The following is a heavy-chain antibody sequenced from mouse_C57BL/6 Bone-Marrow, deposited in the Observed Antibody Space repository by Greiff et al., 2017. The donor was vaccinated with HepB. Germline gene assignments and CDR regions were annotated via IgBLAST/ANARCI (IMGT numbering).Heavy chain of an antibody. Sequence: QVQLQQPGAELVKPGASVKLSCKASGYTFTEYTIHWVKQRPGQGLEWIGWFYPGSGSIKYNEKFKDKATLTADKSSSTVYMELSRLTSEDSAVYYCAKPLYGSSYDYFDYWGQGTTLTVSS. CDR1: GYTFTEYT. D-gene: IGHD1-1*01. CDR2: FYPGSGSI. J-gene: IGHJ2*01. CDR3: AKPLYGSSYDYFDY. V-gene: IGHV1-62-2*01.